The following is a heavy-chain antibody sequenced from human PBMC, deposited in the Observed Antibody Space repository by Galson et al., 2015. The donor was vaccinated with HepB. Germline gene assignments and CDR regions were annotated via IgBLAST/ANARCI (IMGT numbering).Heavy chain of an antibody. D-gene: IGHD2-15*01. Sequence: SLRLSCAASGFTVSSNYMSWARQAPGKGLEWVSVIYSGGSTYYADSVKGRFTISRHNSKNTLYLQMNSLRPEDTAVYYCARGPAGLCNGGTCASYWGQGTLVTVSS. CDR3: ARGPAGLCNGGTCASY. CDR2: IYSGGST. J-gene: IGHJ4*02. V-gene: IGHV3-53*04. CDR1: GFTVSSNY.